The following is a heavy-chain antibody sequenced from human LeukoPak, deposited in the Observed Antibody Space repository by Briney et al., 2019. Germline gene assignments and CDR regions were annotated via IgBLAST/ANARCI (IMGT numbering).Heavy chain of an antibody. CDR1: GGSISSSNW. CDR3: ASYDILTGYDAFDI. Sequence: SENLSLNCAVSGGSISSSNWWSWVRQPPGKGLEWIGEIYHSGSTNYNPSLKSRVTISVDKSKNQFSLKLSSVTAADTAVYYCASYDILTGYDAFDIWGQGTMVTVSS. D-gene: IGHD3-9*01. CDR2: IYHSGST. J-gene: IGHJ3*02. V-gene: IGHV4-4*02.